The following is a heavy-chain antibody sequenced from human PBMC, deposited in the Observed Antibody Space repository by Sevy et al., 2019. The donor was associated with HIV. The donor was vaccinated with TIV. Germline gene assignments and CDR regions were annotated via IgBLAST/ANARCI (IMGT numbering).Heavy chain of an antibody. Sequence: GGSLRLSCAASGFTVNSNCMTWVRQAPGKGLEGVSVIHSDDTTYHADSVKDRFTISRDNFMNTLYLHMSSLRAEDTAVYYCARGKSGYGYALNYWGQGTLVTVSS. V-gene: IGHV3-66*01. D-gene: IGHD5-18*01. CDR2: IHSDDTT. J-gene: IGHJ4*02. CDR1: GFTVNSNC. CDR3: ARGKSGYGYALNY.